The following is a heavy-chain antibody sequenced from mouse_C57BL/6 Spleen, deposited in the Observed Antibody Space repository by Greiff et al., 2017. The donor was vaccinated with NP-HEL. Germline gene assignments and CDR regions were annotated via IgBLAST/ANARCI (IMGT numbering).Heavy chain of an antibody. J-gene: IGHJ4*01. CDR2: INPNNGGT. Sequence: EVQLQQSGPELVKPGASVKISCKASGYTFTDYYMNWVKQSHGKSLEWIGDINPNNGGTSYNQKFKGKATLTVDKSSSTAYMELRSLTSEDSAVYYCARLLYDYDPYYAMDYWGQGTSVTVSS. CDR1: GYTFTDYY. V-gene: IGHV1-26*01. D-gene: IGHD2-4*01. CDR3: ARLLYDYDPYYAMDY.